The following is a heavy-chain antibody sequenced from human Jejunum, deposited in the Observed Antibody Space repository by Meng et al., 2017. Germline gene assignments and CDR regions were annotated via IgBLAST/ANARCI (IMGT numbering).Heavy chain of an antibody. V-gene: IGHV3-33*01. CDR2: ISFDGNNK. CDR1: GISFSTSG. CDR3: ARDHELRDLDH. J-gene: IGHJ4*02. D-gene: IGHD3-10*01. Sequence: GESLKISCVASGISFSTSGMHWVRQGPGKGLEWVAMISFDGNNKYYGDSVKGRFTISRDNSKNTVDLQMDSLRAEDTAVYYCARDHELRDLDHWGQGTLVTVSS.